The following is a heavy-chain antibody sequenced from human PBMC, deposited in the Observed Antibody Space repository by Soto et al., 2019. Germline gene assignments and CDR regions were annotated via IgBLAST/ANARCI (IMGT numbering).Heavy chain of an antibody. V-gene: IGHV3-30*18. CDR1: GFTFSSYG. CDR3: AKDRRIAAAGPILFDP. Sequence: GGSLRLSCAASGFTFSSYGMHWVRQAPGKGLEWVAVISYDGSNKYYADSVKGRFTISRDNSKNTLYLQMNSLRAEDTAVYYCAKDRRIAAAGPILFDPWGQGTLVTVSS. CDR2: ISYDGSNK. D-gene: IGHD6-13*01. J-gene: IGHJ5*02.